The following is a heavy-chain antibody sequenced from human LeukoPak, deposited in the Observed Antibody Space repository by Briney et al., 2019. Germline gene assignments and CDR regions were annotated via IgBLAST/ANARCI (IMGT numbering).Heavy chain of an antibody. Sequence: PSETLSLTCAVSGASISSSNWRSWVRQPPGKGLEWIGEIYHSGTTYYSPSLKSRVTISIDKSKNQISLKVSSVTAADTAVYYCARAVGSGSFQTYYYYMDVWGKGTTVTISS. J-gene: IGHJ6*03. D-gene: IGHD3-10*01. CDR3: ARAVGSGSFQTYYYYMDV. CDR2: IYHSGTT. V-gene: IGHV4-4*02. CDR1: GASISSSNW.